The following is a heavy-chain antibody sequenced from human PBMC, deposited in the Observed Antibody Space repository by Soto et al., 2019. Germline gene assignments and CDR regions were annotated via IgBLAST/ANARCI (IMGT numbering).Heavy chain of an antibody. D-gene: IGHD3-22*01. Sequence: GSLRLSCAASGFTFSSYWMSWVRQAPGKGLEWVANIKQDGSEKYYVDSVKGRFTISRDNAKNSLYLQMNSLRAEDTAVYYCARIRRSGYYYFDYRGQVTLVTVS. CDR1: GFTFSSYW. CDR3: ARIRRSGYYYFDY. J-gene: IGHJ4*02. V-gene: IGHV3-7*03. CDR2: IKQDGSEK.